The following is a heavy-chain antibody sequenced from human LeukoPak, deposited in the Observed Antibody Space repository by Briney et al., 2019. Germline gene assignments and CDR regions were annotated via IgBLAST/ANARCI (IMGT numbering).Heavy chain of an antibody. CDR1: GYTFTGYY. Sequence: ASVKVSCKASGYTFTGYYMHWVRQAPGQGLEWMGWINPNSGGTNYAQKFQGRVTMTRDTSISTAYMELSRLRSDDTAVYYCAREESSFIDYSKEGWFDPWGQGTLVTVSS. CDR2: INPNSGGT. D-gene: IGHD4-11*01. CDR3: AREESSFIDYSKEGWFDP. V-gene: IGHV1-2*02. J-gene: IGHJ5*02.